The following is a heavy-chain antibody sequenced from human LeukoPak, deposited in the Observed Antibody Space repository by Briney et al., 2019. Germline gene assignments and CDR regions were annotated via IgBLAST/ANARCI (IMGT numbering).Heavy chain of an antibody. CDR2: ISYSGST. CDR1: GGSISSYY. D-gene: IGHD2-2*01. Sequence: KPSETLSLTCTVSGGSISSYYWSWIRQPPGEGLEWIGYISYSGSTNYNPSLKSRVTLSIDTSKNQFSLRLTSVTAADTDVYYCATMMGGCTSTSCYNWFDPWGQGTLVSVSS. J-gene: IGHJ5*02. V-gene: IGHV4-59*01. CDR3: ATMMGGCTSTSCYNWFDP.